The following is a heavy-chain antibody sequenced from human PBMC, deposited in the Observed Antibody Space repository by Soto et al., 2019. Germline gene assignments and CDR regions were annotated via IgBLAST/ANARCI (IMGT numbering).Heavy chain of an antibody. CDR3: TRDSCYYGSGRGVLDY. V-gene: IGHV3-66*01. J-gene: IGHJ4*02. D-gene: IGHD3-10*01. Sequence: VHLVESGGDLVQPGGSLRLSCAISGFAVNNDYVSWVRQAPGKGLEWVSVISKDGSTVYADSVQGRFFVSRDATRNMVFLQVNSLRVEDTAVYHCTRDSCYYGSGRGVLDYWGQGTLVTGSS. CDR2: ISKDGST. CDR1: GFAVNNDY.